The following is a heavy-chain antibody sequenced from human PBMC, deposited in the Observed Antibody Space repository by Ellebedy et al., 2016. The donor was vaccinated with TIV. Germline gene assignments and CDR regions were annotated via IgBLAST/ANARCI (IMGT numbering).Heavy chain of an antibody. CDR3: ARDRITGVGMWYFDL. Sequence: GESLKISCKGSGYSFTSYWIGWVRQMPGKGLEWMGIIYPGDSDTRYSPSFQGQVTISADKSISTAYLQWSSLKASDTAMYYCARDRITGVGMWYFDLWGRGTLVTVSS. V-gene: IGHV5-51*01. CDR2: IYPGDSDT. D-gene: IGHD1-14*01. CDR1: GYSFTSYW. J-gene: IGHJ2*01.